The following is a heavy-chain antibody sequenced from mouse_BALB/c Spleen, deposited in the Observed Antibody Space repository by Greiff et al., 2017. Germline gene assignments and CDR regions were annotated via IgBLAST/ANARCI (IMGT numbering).Heavy chain of an antibody. CDR3: ARRDITTRAYAMDY. CDR2: ISSGGSYT. D-gene: IGHD1-1*01. J-gene: IGHJ4*01. CDR1: GFTFSSYG. Sequence: EVKVVESGGDLVKPGGSLKLSCAASGFTFSSYGMSWVRQTPDKRLEWVATISSGGSYTYYPDSVKGRFTISRDNAKNTLYLQMSSLKSEDTAMYYCARRDITTRAYAMDYWGQGTSVTVSS. V-gene: IGHV5-6*02.